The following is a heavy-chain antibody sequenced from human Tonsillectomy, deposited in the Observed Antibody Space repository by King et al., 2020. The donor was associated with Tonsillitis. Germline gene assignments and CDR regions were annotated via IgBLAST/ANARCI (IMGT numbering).Heavy chain of an antibody. D-gene: IGHD2-15*01. Sequence: VQLVESGGGGVQPGTSLILSCAASGFTFSSYGIHWVRQAPGKGLEWVAVISYDGSDKYYADPVKGRFTISRDNSKTTVYLQTNSLRAADTAVYYCAKXXRXXXLPPSPDAFDIWGQGXMVTVSS. CDR1: GFTFSSYG. CDR2: ISYDGSDK. J-gene: IGHJ3*02. V-gene: IGHV3-30*18. CDR3: AKXXRXXXLPPSPDAFDI.